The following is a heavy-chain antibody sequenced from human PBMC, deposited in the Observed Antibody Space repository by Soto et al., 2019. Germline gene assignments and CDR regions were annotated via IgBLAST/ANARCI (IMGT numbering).Heavy chain of an antibody. D-gene: IGHD6-13*01. CDR3: ARRSGYSSSWYSDYFDY. CDR2: IYYTGSP. J-gene: IGHJ4*02. CDR1: GGSISTYY. V-gene: IGHV4-59*01. Sequence: PSETLSLTCNVSGGSISTYYWSWIRQPPGKALEWIGYIYYTGSPTYNPPLKSRATISEDTSKKTVSLRLISVTAEDTAVYYCARRSGYSSSWYSDYFDYWGQGTLVTVSS.